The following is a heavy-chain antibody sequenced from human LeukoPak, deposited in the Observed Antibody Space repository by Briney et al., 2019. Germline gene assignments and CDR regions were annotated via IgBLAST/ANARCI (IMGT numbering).Heavy chain of an antibody. CDR3: ARAQYSNPQDYYYYMDV. Sequence: SETLSLTCTVSGGSISSGGYYWSWIRQPPGKGLEWIGYIYHSGSTYYNPSLKSRVTISVDRSKNQFSLKLSSVTAADTAVYYCARAQYSNPQDYYYYMDVWGKGTTVTVSS. D-gene: IGHD4-11*01. J-gene: IGHJ6*03. V-gene: IGHV4-30-2*01. CDR2: IYHSGST. CDR1: GGSISSGGYY.